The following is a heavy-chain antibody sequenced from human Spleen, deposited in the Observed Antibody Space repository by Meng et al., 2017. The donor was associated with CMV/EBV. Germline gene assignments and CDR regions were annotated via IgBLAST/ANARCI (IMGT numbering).Heavy chain of an antibody. CDR1: GYTFNSYY. CDR3: ATYTVGGKAL. V-gene: IGHV1-2*02. D-gene: IGHD4-23*01. Sequence: QVQLVRSWSEEKKPRASVKFPCKASGYTFNSYYWHWARQAPGQGLEWMGWINPNSGGTNYAQKFQGRVTMTRDTSISTAYMDLSRLSSDDTAVYYCATYTVGGKALWGQGTLVTVSS. J-gene: IGHJ4*02. CDR2: INPNSGGT.